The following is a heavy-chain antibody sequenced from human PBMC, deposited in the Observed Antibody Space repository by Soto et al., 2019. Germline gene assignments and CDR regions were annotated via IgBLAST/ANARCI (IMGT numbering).Heavy chain of an antibody. V-gene: IGHV4-59*08. CDR2: IYYSGST. Sequence: SETLSLTCTVAGGSISSYCCSWIRQPPGKGLEWIGYIYYSGSTNYNPSLKSRVTISVDTSKNQFSLKLSSVTAADTAVYYCATAIYSYGSFDYWGQGTLVTVSS. J-gene: IGHJ4*02. CDR1: GGSISSYC. CDR3: ATAIYSYGSFDY. D-gene: IGHD5-18*01.